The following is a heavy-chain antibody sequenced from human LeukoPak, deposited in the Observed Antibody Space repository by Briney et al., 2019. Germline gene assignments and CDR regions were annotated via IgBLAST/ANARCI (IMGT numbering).Heavy chain of an antibody. CDR2: IHHSGST. V-gene: IGHV4-31*03. J-gene: IGHJ2*01. CDR1: GGSISSVSYY. D-gene: IGHD2-15*01. CDR3: ARVGSARGWYFDL. Sequence: SQTLSFTCTVSGGSISSVSYYWSWIRQQPGKGLELIGYIHHSGSTYYNPSLKSRVTTSVDTSKNQFSLKLTSVTAADTAVYYCARVGSARGWYFDLWGRGTLVTVSS.